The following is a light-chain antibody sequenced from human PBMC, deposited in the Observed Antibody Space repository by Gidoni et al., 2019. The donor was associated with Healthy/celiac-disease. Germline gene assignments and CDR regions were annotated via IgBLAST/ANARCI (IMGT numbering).Light chain of an antibody. CDR1: QSVLYSSNNKNH. CDR3: QQYYSTPQT. CDR2: WAS. Sequence: DIVMTQSPDSLPVSLGERATINCKSSQSVLYSSNNKNHLAWYQQKPGQPPKLLIYWASTRESGVPDRFRGSGSGTDFTLTISSLQAEDVAVYYCQQYYSTPQTFGQGTKVEIK. V-gene: IGKV4-1*01. J-gene: IGKJ1*01.